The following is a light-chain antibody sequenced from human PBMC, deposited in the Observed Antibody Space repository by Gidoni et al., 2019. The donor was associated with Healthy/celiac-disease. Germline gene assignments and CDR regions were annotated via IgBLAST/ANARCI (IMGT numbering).Light chain of an antibody. V-gene: IGLV1-44*01. CDR1: STNLGSNT. CDR2: STN. J-gene: IGLJ2*01. Sequence: QSVLTQPPSASGTPGQRVTSTCSGRSTNLGSNTVTCYQQLQGTAPKLLIYSTNQRPSGVPDRFSGSKSGTSASLAISGLQSEDEADYYCAAWDDSLNGHVVFGGGTKLTVL. CDR3: AAWDDSLNGHVV.